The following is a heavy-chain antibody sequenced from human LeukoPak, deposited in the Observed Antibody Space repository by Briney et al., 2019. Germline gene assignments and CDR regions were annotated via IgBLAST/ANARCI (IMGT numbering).Heavy chain of an antibody. CDR2: ISSSSGYI. Sequence: PGGSLRLSCAASGFTFSSYTMNWVRQAPGKGLEWVSSISSSSGYIYYADLVKGRFTTSRDSFKNTVYLQMNSLRAGDTAVYYCARDRCTSINCLYGMDVWGPGTTVTVSS. CDR3: ARDRCTSINCLYGMDV. CDR1: GFTFSSYT. J-gene: IGHJ6*02. D-gene: IGHD2-2*01. V-gene: IGHV3-21*04.